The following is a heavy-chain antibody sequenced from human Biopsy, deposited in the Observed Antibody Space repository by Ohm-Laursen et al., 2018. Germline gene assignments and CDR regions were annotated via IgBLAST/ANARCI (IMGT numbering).Heavy chain of an antibody. J-gene: IGHJ4*02. D-gene: IGHD2-2*02. CDR2: ISGSGGST. V-gene: IGHV3-23*01. CDR1: GLSFDNYA. Sequence: SLRLSCSASGLSFDNYAMNWVRQAPGKGLEWVSTISGSGGSTYYADSVKGRFTISRDASKNTLYLLMNSLRAEDTAMYYCAKGGYCTTTSCYMDVDYWGQGTLVTVSS. CDR3: AKGGYCTTTSCYMDVDY.